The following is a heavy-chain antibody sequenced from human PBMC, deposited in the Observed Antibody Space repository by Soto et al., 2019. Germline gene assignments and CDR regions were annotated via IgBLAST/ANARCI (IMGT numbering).Heavy chain of an antibody. J-gene: IGHJ3*02. V-gene: IGHV3-11*01. CDR1: GFTFSDYY. D-gene: IGHD4-17*01. CDR2: ISSSGSTI. Sequence: GGSLRLSCAASGFTFSDYYMSWIRQAPGKGLEWVSYISSSGSTIYYADSVKGRFTISRDNAKNSLYLQMNSLRAEDTAVYYCARDNTTSTTLSPIDAFDIWGQGTMVTVS. CDR3: ARDNTTSTTLSPIDAFDI.